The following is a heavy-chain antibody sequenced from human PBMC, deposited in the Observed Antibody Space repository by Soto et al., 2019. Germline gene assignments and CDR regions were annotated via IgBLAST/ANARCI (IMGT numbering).Heavy chain of an antibody. CDR2: IYYSGST. CDR1: GGSISSGGYY. V-gene: IGHV4-31*03. Sequence: ASETLSLTCTVSGGSISSGGYYWSWIRQHPGKGLEWIGYIYYSGSTYYNPSLKSRITISVDTSKNHFSLKPSSVSAADTAVYYCARDRGSSGWYAFDIWGQGTMVTVSS. J-gene: IGHJ3*02. D-gene: IGHD6-19*01. CDR3: ARDRGSSGWYAFDI.